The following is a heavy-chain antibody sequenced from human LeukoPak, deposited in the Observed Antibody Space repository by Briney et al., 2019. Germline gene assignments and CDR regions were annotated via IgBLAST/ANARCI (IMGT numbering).Heavy chain of an antibody. V-gene: IGHV1-69*13. D-gene: IGHD3-22*01. CDR3: ARIRSDSSGYYYQGDFDY. Sequence: SVKVSCKASGGTFISYAISWVRQAPGQGLEWMGGIIPIFGTANYAQKFQGRVTITADESTSTAYMELSSLRSEDTAVYYCARIRSDSSGYYYQGDFDYWGQGTLVTVSS. CDR2: IIPIFGTA. CDR1: GGTFISYA. J-gene: IGHJ4*02.